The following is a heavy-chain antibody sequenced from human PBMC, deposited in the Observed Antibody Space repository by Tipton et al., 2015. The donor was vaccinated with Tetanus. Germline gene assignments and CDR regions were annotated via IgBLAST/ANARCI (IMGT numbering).Heavy chain of an antibody. D-gene: IGHD6-13*01. CDR3: AGVTAQRTELYFDH. V-gene: IGHV4-59*02. Sequence: TLSLTCTVSGDSVSGYYWSWIRQPPGKGLEWIGYVYYTGSTNHNPFLKGRVTISMDRSKNQISLQLTSVTAADTAVYFCAGVTAQRTELYFDHWGQGTLVTVSS. CDR2: VYYTGST. J-gene: IGHJ4*02. CDR1: GDSVSGYY.